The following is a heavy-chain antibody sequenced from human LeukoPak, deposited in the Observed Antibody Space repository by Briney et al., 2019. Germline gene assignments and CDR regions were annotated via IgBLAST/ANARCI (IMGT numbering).Heavy chain of an antibody. CDR3: AKSRGRYFDWNDAFDI. J-gene: IGHJ3*02. V-gene: IGHV3-30*18. CDR2: ISYDGSNK. D-gene: IGHD3-9*01. CDR1: GFTFSSYG. Sequence: PGRSLRLSCAASGFTFSSYGMHWVRQAPGKGLEWVAVISYDGSNKYYADSVKGRFTISRDNSKNTLYLQMNSLRAEDTAVYYCAKSRGRYFDWNDAFDIWGQGTMVTVSS.